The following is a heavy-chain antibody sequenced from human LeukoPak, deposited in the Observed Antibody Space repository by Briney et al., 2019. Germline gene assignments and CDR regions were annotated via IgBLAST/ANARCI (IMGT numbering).Heavy chain of an antibody. V-gene: IGHV4-59*01. J-gene: IGHJ4*02. Sequence: KPSETLSLTCTVSGDSISSYYWSWIRQPPGKGLEWIGYIYYSGSTNYNPSLKSRVTISVDTSKNQFSLKLSSVTAADTAVYYCARAFAGYCSGGSCYYDYWGQGTLVTVSS. CDR1: GDSISSYY. CDR3: ARAFAGYCSGGSCYYDY. D-gene: IGHD2-15*01. CDR2: IYYSGST.